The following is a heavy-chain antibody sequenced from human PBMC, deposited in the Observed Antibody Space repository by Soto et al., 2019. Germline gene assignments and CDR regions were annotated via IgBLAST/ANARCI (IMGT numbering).Heavy chain of an antibody. CDR2: IYYSGST. D-gene: IGHD3-22*01. CDR1: GGSVSSGSYY. V-gene: IGHV4-61*01. CDR3: ARWSTYYYDCSGYSFDY. J-gene: IGHJ4*02. Sequence: LSLTCTVSGGSVSSGSYYWSWIRQPPGKGLEWIGYIYYSGSTNYNPSLKSRVTISVDTSKNQFSLKLSSVTAADTAVYYCARWSTYYYDCSGYSFDYLGQGTLVTVSS.